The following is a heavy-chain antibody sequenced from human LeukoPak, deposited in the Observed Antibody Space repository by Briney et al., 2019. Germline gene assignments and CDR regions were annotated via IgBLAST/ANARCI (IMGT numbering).Heavy chain of an antibody. J-gene: IGHJ6*02. CDR1: GGSISSGGYS. Sequence: PSQTLPLTCAVSGGSISSGGYSWSWIRQPPGKGLEWIGYIYHSGSTYYNPSLKSRVTISVDRSKNQFSLKLSSVTAADTAVYYCARVTGVYGMDVWGQGTTVTVSS. CDR3: ARVTGVYGMDV. V-gene: IGHV4-30-2*01. CDR2: IYHSGST. D-gene: IGHD1-14*01.